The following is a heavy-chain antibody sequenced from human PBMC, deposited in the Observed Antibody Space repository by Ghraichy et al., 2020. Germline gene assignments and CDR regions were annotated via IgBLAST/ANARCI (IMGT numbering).Heavy chain of an antibody. CDR1: GGSISSYY. D-gene: IGHD3-10*01. Sequence: ESLNISCTVSGGSISSYYWSWIRQPPGKGLEWIGYIYYSGSTNYNPSLKSRVTISVDTSKNQFSLKLSSVTAADTAGYYCARVLFRDGSGDFDYWGQGTLVTVSS. V-gene: IGHV4-59*01. CDR3: ARVLFRDGSGDFDY. CDR2: IYYSGST. J-gene: IGHJ4*02.